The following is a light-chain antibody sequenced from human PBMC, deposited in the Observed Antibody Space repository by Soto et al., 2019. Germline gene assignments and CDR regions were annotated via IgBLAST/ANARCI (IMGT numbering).Light chain of an antibody. CDR2: GNS. CDR1: SSDVGGYNY. Sequence: QSALTQPASVSGSPGQSITISCTGTSSDVGGYNYVSWYQQRPGKAPKLMIFGNSNRPSGIPDRFFGSKSGTSASLAITGLQAEDEADYYCQSYDSSLSGYVFGTGTKLTVL. V-gene: IGLV2-14*01. CDR3: QSYDSSLSGYV. J-gene: IGLJ1*01.